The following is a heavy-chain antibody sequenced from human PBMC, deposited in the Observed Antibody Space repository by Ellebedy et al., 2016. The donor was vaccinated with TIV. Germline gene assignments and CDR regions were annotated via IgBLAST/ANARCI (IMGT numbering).Heavy chain of an antibody. Sequence: MPSETLSLTCTVSGGSISPYYWSWIRQPPGKGLEWIGYISYSGSTNYNPSLKSRVTISVDTSKNQFSLKLSSVTAADTAVYYCARGLYSSSSGDYWGQGTLVTVSS. D-gene: IGHD6-6*01. CDR2: ISYSGST. CDR1: GGSISPYY. CDR3: ARGLYSSSSGDY. J-gene: IGHJ4*02. V-gene: IGHV4-59*12.